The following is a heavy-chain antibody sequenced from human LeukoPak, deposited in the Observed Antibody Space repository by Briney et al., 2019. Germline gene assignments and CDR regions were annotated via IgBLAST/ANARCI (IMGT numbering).Heavy chain of an antibody. CDR3: AKVGASSSSDH. D-gene: IGHD1-26*01. Sequence: GESLKISCQGSGYSFTSYWIGWVRQMPGQGLEWMGIIYPRDSDTRYSPSFQGQVTISADKSISTAYLQWSSLKASDNAMYYCAKVGASSSSDHWGQGTLVTVSS. CDR2: IYPRDSDT. CDR1: GYSFTSYW. J-gene: IGHJ4*02. V-gene: IGHV5-51*01.